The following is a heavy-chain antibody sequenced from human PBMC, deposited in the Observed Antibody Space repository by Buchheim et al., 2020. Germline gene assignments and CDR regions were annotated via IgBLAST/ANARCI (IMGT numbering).Heavy chain of an antibody. CDR3: ASRRLEYDSSGYYTFDY. D-gene: IGHD3-22*01. CDR2: IYYSGST. CDR1: GGSISSSSYY. Sequence: QLQLQESGPGLVKPSETLSLTCTVSGGSISSSSYYWGWIRQPPGKGLEWIGSIYYSGSTYYNPSLKSRVTISVDTSKNQFSLKLSSVTAADTAVYYCASRRLEYDSSGYYTFDYWGQGTL. V-gene: IGHV4-39*01. J-gene: IGHJ4*02.